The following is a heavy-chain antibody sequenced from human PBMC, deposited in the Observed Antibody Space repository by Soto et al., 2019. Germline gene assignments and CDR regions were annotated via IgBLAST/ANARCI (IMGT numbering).Heavy chain of an antibody. Sequence: EVQLLESGGDLVQPGGSLRLSCAASGLIFSDYAMSWVRQAPGKGLECVACISGSGGNTFYADSVKGRFTIPRDNSKNTLSLHMNSLRVDDTAVYFCAKDRFGIVGPVDYWGQGTLVTVSS. CDR3: AKDRFGIVGPVDY. D-gene: IGHD1-26*01. V-gene: IGHV3-23*01. CDR2: ISGSGGNT. CDR1: GLIFSDYA. J-gene: IGHJ4*02.